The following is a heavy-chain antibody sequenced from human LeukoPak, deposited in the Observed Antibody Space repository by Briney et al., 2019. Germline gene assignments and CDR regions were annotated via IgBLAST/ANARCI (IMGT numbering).Heavy chain of an antibody. CDR2: ISGSSTI. V-gene: IGHV3-48*01. CDR3: ARDPRRYIYYYYYYMDV. J-gene: IGHJ6*03. Sequence: PGGSLRLSCVASGFTFSSHSMNWVRQAPGKGLEWVSYISGSSTIHYADSVKGRFTISRDNAKNLLYLQMNSLRAEDTAVYYCARDPRRYIYYYYYYMDVWGKGTTVTVSS. D-gene: IGHD1-1*01. CDR1: GFTFSSHS.